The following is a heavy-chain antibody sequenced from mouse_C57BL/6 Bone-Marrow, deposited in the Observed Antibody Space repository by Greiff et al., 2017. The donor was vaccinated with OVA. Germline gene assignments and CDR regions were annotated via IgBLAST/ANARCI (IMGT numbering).Heavy chain of an antibody. J-gene: IGHJ4*01. D-gene: IGHD2-5*01. V-gene: IGHV1-81*01. CDR1: GYTFTSYG. CDR3: AREEAYYSNPYAMDY. Sequence: LVESGAELARPGASVKLSCKASGYTFTSYGISWVKQRTGQGLEWIGEIYPRSGNTYYNEKFKGKATLTADKSSSTAYMELRSLTSEDSAVYFCAREEAYYSNPYAMDYWGQGTSVTASS. CDR2: IYPRSGNT.